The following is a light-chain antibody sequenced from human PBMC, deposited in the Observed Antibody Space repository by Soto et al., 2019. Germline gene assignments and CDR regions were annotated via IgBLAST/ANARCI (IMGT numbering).Light chain of an antibody. Sequence: QSVLTQSPSVSAAPGQRVTISCSGRNTNIGSGYNYVSWYQQFPGTAPTLLIYENNQRPSEIPDRFSGSKSGTSATLDIAGLQTGDEATYYCGTWDSNLRAGVFGGGTKVTVL. CDR2: ENN. J-gene: IGLJ3*02. CDR1: NTNIGSGYNY. CDR3: GTWDSNLRAGV. V-gene: IGLV1-51*01.